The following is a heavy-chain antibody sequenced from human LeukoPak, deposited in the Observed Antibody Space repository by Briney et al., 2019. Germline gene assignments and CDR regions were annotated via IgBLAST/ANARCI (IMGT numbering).Heavy chain of an antibody. CDR2: IYYSGST. V-gene: IGHV4-59*05. D-gene: IGHD3-22*01. CDR3: ARQGVYYYDRVDY. Sequence: SETLSLTCTVSGGSISSYYWSWIRQPAGKGLEWIGSIYYSGSTYYNPSLKSRVTISVDTSKNQFSLKLSSVTAADTAVYYCARQGVYYYDRVDYWGQGTLVTVSS. CDR1: GGSISSYY. J-gene: IGHJ4*02.